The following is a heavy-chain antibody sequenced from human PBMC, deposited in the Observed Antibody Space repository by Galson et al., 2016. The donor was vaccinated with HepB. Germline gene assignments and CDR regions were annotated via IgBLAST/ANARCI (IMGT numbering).Heavy chain of an antibody. Sequence: SLRLSCAASGFTFSSYGMHWVRQAPGKGLQWVSGISGGGVSTHYADSVKGRFTISRDNSKDTLYLRMNSLRADDTAVYYCARDPMRFAFDLWGQGTMVTVSS. CDR3: ARDPMRFAFDL. CDR2: ISGGGVST. J-gene: IGHJ3*01. V-gene: IGHV3-23*01. CDR1: GFTFSSYG.